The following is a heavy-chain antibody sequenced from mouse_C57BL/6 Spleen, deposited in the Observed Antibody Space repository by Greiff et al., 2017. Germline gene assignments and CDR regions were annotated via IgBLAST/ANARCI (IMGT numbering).Heavy chain of an antibody. Sequence: QVQLKQPGAELVKPGASVKMSCKASGYTFTSYWITWVKQRPGQGLEWIGDIYPGSGSTNYNEKFKSKATLTVDTSSSTAYMQLSSLTSEDSAVYYCARCDYDVRGYAMDYWGQGTSVTVSS. V-gene: IGHV1-55*01. CDR3: ARCDYDVRGYAMDY. D-gene: IGHD2-4*01. J-gene: IGHJ4*01. CDR1: GYTFTSYW. CDR2: IYPGSGST.